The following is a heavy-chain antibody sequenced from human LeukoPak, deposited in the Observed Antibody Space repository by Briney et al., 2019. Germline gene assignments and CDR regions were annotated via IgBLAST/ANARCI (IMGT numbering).Heavy chain of an antibody. CDR2: IIPIFGAV. CDR3: ARGPIDMATDRPAEYFHH. V-gene: IGHV1-69*06. J-gene: IGHJ1*01. CDR1: GGTFNSYA. D-gene: IGHD5-24*01. Sequence: SVTVSCKASGGTFNSYAISWVRQVPGRGLEWMGRIIPIFGAVDYAQKFQGRVTITADNSTSTAYMELISLKSEDTAVYYCARGPIDMATDRPAEYFHHWGQGTLVTVSS.